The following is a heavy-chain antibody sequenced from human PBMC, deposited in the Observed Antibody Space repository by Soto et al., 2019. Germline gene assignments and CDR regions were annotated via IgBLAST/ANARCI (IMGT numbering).Heavy chain of an antibody. D-gene: IGHD3-3*01. V-gene: IGHV3-74*01. CDR3: AKIGDFWSSGMDA. Sequence: PGGSLRLSCAASGFTFSTYWMHWVRQAPGKGLVWVSRVNNDGSSTTYADSVKGRFTISRDNAKNTLYLQMNSLRAEDTAMYYCAKIGDFWSSGMDAWGQGTTVTVYS. J-gene: IGHJ6*02. CDR1: GFTFSTYW. CDR2: VNNDGSST.